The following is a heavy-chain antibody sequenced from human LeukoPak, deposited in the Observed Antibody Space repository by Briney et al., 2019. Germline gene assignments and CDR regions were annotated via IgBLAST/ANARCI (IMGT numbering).Heavy chain of an antibody. CDR3: ARSDSSGYLSWFDP. D-gene: IGHD3-22*01. CDR1: GGSITRSSYY. V-gene: IGHV4-39*01. J-gene: IGHJ5*02. CDR2: IYYSGST. Sequence: KPSETLSLTCTVSGGSITRSSYYWGWIRQPPGKGLEWIGSIYYSGSTYYNPSLKSRVAISVDTSENQVSLKLSSVTAADTAVYYCARSDSSGYLSWFDPWGQGTLVTVSS.